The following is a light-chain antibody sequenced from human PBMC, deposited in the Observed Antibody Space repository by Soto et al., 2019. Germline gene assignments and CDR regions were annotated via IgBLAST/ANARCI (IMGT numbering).Light chain of an antibody. CDR2: EDD. J-gene: IGLJ2*01. CDR1: SGSIASNY. V-gene: IGLV6-57*04. Sequence: NFMLTQPHSVSESPGKTVTISWTRSSGSIASNYVQWYQQRPGSAPTTLIYEDDQRPSGVPDRFSGSIDRSSNSASLTISGLKTEDEADYYCQSYDSSNPVVFGGGTKVTAL. CDR3: QSYDSSNPVV.